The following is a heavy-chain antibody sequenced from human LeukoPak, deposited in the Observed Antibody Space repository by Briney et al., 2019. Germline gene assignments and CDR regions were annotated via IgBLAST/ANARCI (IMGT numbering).Heavy chain of an antibody. J-gene: IGHJ6*03. CDR1: GFTVSSNY. D-gene: IGHD6-13*01. Sequence: GGSLRLSCAASGFTVSSNYMSWVRQAPGKGLEWVSSISYSSRYIYSADSVKGRFTISRDNAKNSLYLQMNSLRAEDTAVYYCARVLSNYYYMDVWGKGTTVTVSS. CDR3: ARVLSNYYYMDV. CDR2: ISYSSRYI. V-gene: IGHV3-21*01.